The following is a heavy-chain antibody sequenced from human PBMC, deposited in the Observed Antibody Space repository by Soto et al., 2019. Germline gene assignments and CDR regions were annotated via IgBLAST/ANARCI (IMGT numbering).Heavy chain of an antibody. J-gene: IGHJ5*02. CDR2: IYYSGST. Sequence: QVQLQESGPGLVKPSQTLSLTCTVSGGSISSGGYYWSWIRQHPGKGLEWIGYIYYSGSTYYNPSLKSQVTISVDTSKNQFSLKLSSVTAADTAVYYCARVLSHSSWSGDWFDPWGQGTLVTVSS. CDR1: GGSISSGGYY. V-gene: IGHV4-31*01. CDR3: ARVLSHSSWSGDWFDP. D-gene: IGHD6-13*01.